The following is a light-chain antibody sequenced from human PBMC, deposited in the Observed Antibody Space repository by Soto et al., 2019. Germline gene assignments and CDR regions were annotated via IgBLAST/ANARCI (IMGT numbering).Light chain of an antibody. Sequence: IVLTHSPGTLSLSPWERATLSCRASQSVSSNLAWYQQKPGQAPRLLIYGASTRATGVPARFSGSGSGTEFTLTISSLQSEDFAVYYCQQHNVWPAMFGQGTKVDIK. V-gene: IGKV3-15*01. CDR1: QSVSSN. CDR2: GAS. J-gene: IGKJ1*01. CDR3: QQHNVWPAM.